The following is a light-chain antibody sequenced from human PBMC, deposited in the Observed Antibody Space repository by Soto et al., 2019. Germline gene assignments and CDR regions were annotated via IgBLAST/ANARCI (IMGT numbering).Light chain of an antibody. J-gene: IGKJ2*01. CDR3: QQYDYWPPYT. CDR2: GAS. CDR1: QSVGTN. Sequence: EIVMTQSPATLSVSPGERATLSCRASQSVGTNLVWYQHKPGQAPRPLIYGASIRATGIPARFSASGSGTEFTLTISSLQSEDSAVYFCQQYDYWPPYTFGQGTKVEIK. V-gene: IGKV3-15*01.